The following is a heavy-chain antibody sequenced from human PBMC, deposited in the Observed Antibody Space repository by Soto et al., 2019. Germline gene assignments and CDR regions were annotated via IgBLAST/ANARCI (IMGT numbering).Heavy chain of an antibody. V-gene: IGHV3-30-3*01. Sequence: GGSLRLSCAASGLTFSNSAMHWVRQAPGKGLEWMALISYDGSNKYYADSVKGRFTISRDNSKNTLYLQMNSLRAEDTAVYYCARDFGYSGQRGYFDYWGQGTLVTVSS. D-gene: IGHD5-12*01. CDR3: ARDFGYSGQRGYFDY. J-gene: IGHJ4*02. CDR1: GLTFSNSA. CDR2: ISYDGSNK.